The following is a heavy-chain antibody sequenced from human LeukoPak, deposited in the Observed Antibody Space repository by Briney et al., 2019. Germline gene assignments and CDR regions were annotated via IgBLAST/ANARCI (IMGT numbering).Heavy chain of an antibody. V-gene: IGHV4-59*01. D-gene: IGHD2-2*02. J-gene: IGHJ5*02. CDR3: ARDDRYCSSTSCYSWFDP. Sequence: SETLSLTCTVSGGSISSYYWSWIRQPPGKGLEWIGYIYYSGSTNYNPSLKSRVTISVDTSKNQFSLKLSSVTAADTAVYYCARDDRYCSSTSCYSWFDPWGQGTLVTVSS. CDR2: IYYSGST. CDR1: GGSISSYY.